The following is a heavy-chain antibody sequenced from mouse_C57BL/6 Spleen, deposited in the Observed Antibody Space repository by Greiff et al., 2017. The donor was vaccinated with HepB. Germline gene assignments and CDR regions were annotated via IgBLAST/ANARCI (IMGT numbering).Heavy chain of an antibody. CDR1: GFTFSSYA. Sequence: EVKLVESGGGLVKPGGSLKLSCAASGFTFSSYAMSWVRQTPEKRLEWVATISDGGSYTYYPDNVKGRFTISRDNAKNNLYLQMSHLKSEDTAMYYCARAPYDHWYFDVWGTGTTVTVSS. CDR2: ISDGGSYT. J-gene: IGHJ1*03. V-gene: IGHV5-4*03. D-gene: IGHD2-3*01. CDR3: ARAPYDHWYFDV.